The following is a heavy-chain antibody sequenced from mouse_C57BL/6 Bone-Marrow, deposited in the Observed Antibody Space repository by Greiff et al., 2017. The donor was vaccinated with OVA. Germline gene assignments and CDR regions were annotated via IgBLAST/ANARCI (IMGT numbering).Heavy chain of an antibody. D-gene: IGHD1-1*01. J-gene: IGHJ1*01. CDR3: ARYYGSSYGYVDV. CDR1: GYAFSSSW. CDR2: IYPGDGDT. V-gene: IGHV1-82*01. Sequence: QVQLQQSGPELVKPGASVKISCKASGYAFSSSWMNWVKQRPGKGLEWIGRIYPGDGDTNYNGKFKGKATLTADKSSSTAYMQLRSLTSEDSAVXCCARYYGSSYGYVDVWGAGTTVTVPS.